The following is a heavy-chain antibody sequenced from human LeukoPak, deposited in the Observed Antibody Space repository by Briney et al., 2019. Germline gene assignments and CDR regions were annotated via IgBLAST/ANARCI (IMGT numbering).Heavy chain of an antibody. Sequence: PSETLSLTCTVSGGSISSSSYHWGWIRQPPGKGLEWIGSIYYSGSTYYNPSLKSRVTISVDTSKNQFSLKLSSVTAADTAVYYCAREGRFLEWLSNYWGQGTLVTVSS. CDR3: AREGRFLEWLSNY. CDR2: IYYSGST. J-gene: IGHJ4*02. D-gene: IGHD3-3*01. CDR1: GGSISSSSYH. V-gene: IGHV4-39*02.